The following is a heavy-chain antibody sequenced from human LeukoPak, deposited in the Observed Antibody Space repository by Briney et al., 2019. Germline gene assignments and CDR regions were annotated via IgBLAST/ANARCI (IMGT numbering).Heavy chain of an antibody. CDR1: GGTFSSYA. V-gene: IGHV1-69*01. Sequence: GASVKVSCTASGGTFSSYAISWVRQAPGQGLEWMGGIIPIFGTANYAQKFQGRVTITADESTSTAYMELSSLRSEDTAVYYCASGPYSGSYRRGIGWFDPWGQGTLVTVSS. CDR2: IIPIFGTA. D-gene: IGHD1-26*01. CDR3: ASGPYSGSYRRGIGWFDP. J-gene: IGHJ5*02.